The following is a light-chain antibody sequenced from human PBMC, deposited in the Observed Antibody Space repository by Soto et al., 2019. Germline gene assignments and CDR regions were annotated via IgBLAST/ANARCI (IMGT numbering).Light chain of an antibody. CDR1: SSDVGGYDH. CDR2: DVT. CDR3: SSYTNKDTLL. Sequence: QSVLTQPASVSGSPGQSITISCTGTSSDVGGYDHVSWYQPHPGKAPKLIIYDVTVRPSGISRRFSGSKSDNTASLAVSGLTPEDEADYYCSSYTNKDTLLFGGGTKLTVL. J-gene: IGLJ3*02. V-gene: IGLV2-14*03.